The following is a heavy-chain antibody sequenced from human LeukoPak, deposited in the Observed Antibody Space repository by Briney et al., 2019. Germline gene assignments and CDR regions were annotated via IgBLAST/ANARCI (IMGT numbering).Heavy chain of an antibody. Sequence: GGSLRLSCAASGFTFSTYSINWVRQAPGKGLEWVTSISSSSSYISYADSLKGRFTISRDNAKNSLYLQMNSLRAEDTAVYYCARDPGVAAALYYFDYWGQGTLVTVSS. CDR2: ISSSSSYI. J-gene: IGHJ4*02. D-gene: IGHD6-13*01. CDR1: GFTFSTYS. V-gene: IGHV3-21*01. CDR3: ARDPGVAAALYYFDY.